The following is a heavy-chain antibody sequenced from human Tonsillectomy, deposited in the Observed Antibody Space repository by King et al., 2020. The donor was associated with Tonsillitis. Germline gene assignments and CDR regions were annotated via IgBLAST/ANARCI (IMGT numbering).Heavy chain of an antibody. CDR1: GYTFIIYG. CDR2: IRAYNGNI. CDR3: ARDSGRYYPFSGDY. J-gene: IGHJ4*02. D-gene: IGHD3-10*01. Sequence: QLVQSGAEVKKPGASVKVSCKASGYTFIIYGISWVRQAPGQGLEWMGWIRAYNGNINYAQKFQGRVTMTTDTSTSTAYMELRSLRSDDTAVYYCARDSGRYYPFSGDYWGQGTLVTVSS. V-gene: IGHV1-18*04.